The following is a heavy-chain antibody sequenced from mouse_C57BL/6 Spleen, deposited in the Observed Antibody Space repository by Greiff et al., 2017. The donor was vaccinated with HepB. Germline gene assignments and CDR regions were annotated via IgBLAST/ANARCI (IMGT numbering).Heavy chain of an antibody. J-gene: IGHJ1*03. D-gene: IGHD1-1*01. V-gene: IGHV1-39*01. CDR1: GYSFTDYN. Sequence: VQLQQSGPELVKPGASVKISCKASGYSFTDYNMNWVKQSNGKSLEWIGVINPNYGTTSYNQKFKGKATLTVDQSSSTAYMQLNSLTSEDSAVYYCASITTVVGNWYFDVWGTGTTVTVSS. CDR3: ASITTVVGNWYFDV. CDR2: INPNYGTT.